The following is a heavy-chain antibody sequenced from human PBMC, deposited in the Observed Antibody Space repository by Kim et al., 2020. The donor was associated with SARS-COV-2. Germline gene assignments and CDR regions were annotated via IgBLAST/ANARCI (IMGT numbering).Heavy chain of an antibody. CDR3: ARDLQLSPGRYYYYGLDV. Sequence: GGSLRLSCAASGFTFSRHGMHWVRQAPGKELEWVTVIWYDGSNKYYADPVKGRFTVSRDNSRNTVYLQMNSLRAEDTAVYYCARDLQLSPGRYYYYGLDV. V-gene: IGHV3-33*01. J-gene: IGHJ6*01. CDR1: GFTFSRHG. CDR2: IWYDGSNK. D-gene: IGHD5-18*01.